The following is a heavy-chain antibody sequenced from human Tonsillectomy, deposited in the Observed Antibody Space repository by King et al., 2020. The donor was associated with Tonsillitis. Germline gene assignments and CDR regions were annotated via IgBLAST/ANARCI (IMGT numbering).Heavy chain of an antibody. Sequence: VQLVESGGGLVQPGGSLRLSCAASGFTFSSFAMTWVRQAPGKGLEWVSAILGSGSSADYADSVKGRFTISRDNFKNMVYLQMNSLGADDTAVYYCATGRDGYNLDSWGQGTLVTVSS. J-gene: IGHJ4*02. CDR1: GFTFSSFA. V-gene: IGHV3-23*04. D-gene: IGHD5-24*01. CDR3: ATGRDGYNLDS. CDR2: ILGSGSSA.